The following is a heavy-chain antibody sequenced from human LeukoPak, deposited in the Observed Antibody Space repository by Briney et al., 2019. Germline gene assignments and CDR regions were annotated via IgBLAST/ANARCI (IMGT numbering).Heavy chain of an antibody. Sequence: GGSLRLSCAASGFTVSRNYMNWVRQAPGKGLEWVSAISGSGGSTYYADSVKGRFTISRDDSKNTLYLQMNSLRAEDTAVYYCAKDSSCSGGSCPFDYWGQGTLVTVSS. CDR1: GFTVSRNY. CDR2: ISGSGGST. D-gene: IGHD2-15*01. J-gene: IGHJ4*02. CDR3: AKDSSCSGGSCPFDY. V-gene: IGHV3-23*01.